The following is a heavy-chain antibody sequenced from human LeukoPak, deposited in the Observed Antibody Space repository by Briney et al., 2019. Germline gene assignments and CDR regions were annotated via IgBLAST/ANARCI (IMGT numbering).Heavy chain of an antibody. D-gene: IGHD1-1*01. J-gene: IGHJ4*02. Sequence: SETLSLTCAVYGGSFSGYYWSWIRQPPGKGLEWIGEINHSGSTNYNPSLKSRVTITVDTSKNQFSLKLSSVTAADTAVYYCARGIRWNGGYYFDYWGQGTLVTVSS. CDR2: INHSGST. CDR1: GGSFSGYY. V-gene: IGHV4-34*01. CDR3: ARGIRWNGGYYFDY.